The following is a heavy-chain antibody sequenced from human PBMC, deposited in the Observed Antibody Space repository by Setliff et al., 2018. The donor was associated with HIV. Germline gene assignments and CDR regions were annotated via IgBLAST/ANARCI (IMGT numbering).Heavy chain of an antibody. D-gene: IGHD6-19*01. J-gene: IGHJ4*02. V-gene: IGHV3-33*01. CDR3: VDC. Sequence: GGSLRLSCEASGFTFSVHGMHWVRQAPGKGLEWLAVIWYDGSDKYYADSVKGRFTISTDNSKKTLSLQMNSLRAVTVRNVAAVDCWGQGTLVTVS. CDR2: IWYDGSDK. CDR1: GFTFSVHG.